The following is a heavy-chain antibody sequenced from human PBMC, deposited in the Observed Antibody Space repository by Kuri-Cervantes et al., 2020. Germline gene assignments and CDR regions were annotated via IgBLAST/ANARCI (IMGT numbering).Heavy chain of an antibody. J-gene: IGHJ3*02. Sequence: SVKVSCKASGGTFSNSAISWVRQARGQRLEWIGWIVVGSGNTNYAQKFQERVTITTDTSTSTAYMELRSLRSDDTAVYYCARDGGAVANDAFDIWGQGTMVTVSS. CDR3: ARDGGAVANDAFDI. CDR1: GGTFSNSA. CDR2: IVVGSGNT. D-gene: IGHD6-19*01. V-gene: IGHV1-58*02.